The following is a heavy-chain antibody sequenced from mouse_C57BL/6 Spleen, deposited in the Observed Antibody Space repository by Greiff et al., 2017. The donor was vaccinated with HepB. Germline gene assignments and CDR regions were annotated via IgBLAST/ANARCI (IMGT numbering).Heavy chain of an antibody. CDR1: GYTFTSYW. D-gene: IGHD4-1*01. V-gene: IGHV1-53*01. CDR3: ARKGGNWDPGFDY. J-gene: IGHJ2*01. Sequence: QVQLQQPGAELVKPGASVKLSCKASGYTFTSYWMHWVKQRPGQGLEWIGNINPSNGGTNYNEKFKSKATLTVDTSSSTAYMQLSSLTSEDSAVYYCARKGGNWDPGFDYWGQGTTLTVSA. CDR2: INPSNGGT.